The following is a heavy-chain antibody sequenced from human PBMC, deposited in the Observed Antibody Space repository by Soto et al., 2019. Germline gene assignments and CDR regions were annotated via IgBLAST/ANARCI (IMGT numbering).Heavy chain of an antibody. CDR2: ISGSGDST. V-gene: IGHV3-23*01. Sequence: GGSLRLSCAASGFTFSTYAMSWVRQAPGTGLEWVSAISGSGDSTYYADSVKGRFTISRDNSKNTLYLQMNSLRAEDTAVYYCAKAMNRGVSYYFDYWGQGTLVTVSS. D-gene: IGHD3-10*01. CDR3: AKAMNRGVSYYFDY. J-gene: IGHJ4*02. CDR1: GFTFSTYA.